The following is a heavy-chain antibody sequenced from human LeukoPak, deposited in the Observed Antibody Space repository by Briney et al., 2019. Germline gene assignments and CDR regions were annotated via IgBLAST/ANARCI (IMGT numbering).Heavy chain of an antibody. J-gene: IGHJ4*02. CDR1: GFTFSSYG. CDR2: ISGSGGST. V-gene: IGHV3-23*01. D-gene: IGHD2-15*01. CDR3: AKDMGIVVVVAAYYFDY. Sequence: PGGSLRLSCAASGFTFSSYGMSWVRQAPGKGLEWVSAISGSGGSTYYADSVKGRFTISRDNSKNTLYLQMNSLRAEDTAVYYCAKDMGIVVVVAAYYFDYWGQGTLVTVSS.